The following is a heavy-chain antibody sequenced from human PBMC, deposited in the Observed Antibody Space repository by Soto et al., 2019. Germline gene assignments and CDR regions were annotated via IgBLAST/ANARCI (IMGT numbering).Heavy chain of an antibody. CDR2: IIPIFGTA. D-gene: IGHD3-22*01. CDR1: GGTFSSYA. V-gene: IGHV1-69*13. CDR3: ARDAYSSGSQTYNWFDP. J-gene: IGHJ5*02. Sequence: SSVKVSCKASGGTFSSYAISWVRQAPGQGLEWMGGIIPIFGTANYAQKFQGRVTTTADESTSTAYMELRSLRSEDTAVYYCARDAYSSGSQTYNWFDPWGQGTLVTVSS.